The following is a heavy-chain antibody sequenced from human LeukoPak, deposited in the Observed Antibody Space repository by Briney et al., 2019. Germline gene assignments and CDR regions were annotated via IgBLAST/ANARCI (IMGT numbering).Heavy chain of an antibody. Sequence: SETLSLTCTVSGGSISSSSYYWGWIRQPPGEGLEWIGSIYYSGCTYYNPSLKSRVTISVDTSKNQFSLKLSSVTAADTAVYYCARQRATRYFDYWGQGTLVTVSS. J-gene: IGHJ4*02. CDR2: IYYSGCT. CDR1: GGSISSSSYY. V-gene: IGHV4-39*01. CDR3: ARQRATRYFDY. D-gene: IGHD5-12*01.